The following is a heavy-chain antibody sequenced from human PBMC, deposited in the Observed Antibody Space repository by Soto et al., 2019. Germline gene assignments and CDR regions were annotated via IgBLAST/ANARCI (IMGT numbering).Heavy chain of an antibody. D-gene: IGHD6-13*01. J-gene: IGHJ6*03. CDR3: ARVESEGPYSSSRYGEGSAYLDV. V-gene: IGHV3-7*01. CDR1: GVRSGSSR. CDR2: IKRDGSEK. Sequence: GGSIRLCCPASGVRSGSSRMSVVSQAAAKWLERVANIKRDGSEKYYVDSVKGRFTISRDNAKNSLYLQMNSLRAEDTAVYYCARVESEGPYSSSRYGEGSAYLDVWGEGTTVTGSS.